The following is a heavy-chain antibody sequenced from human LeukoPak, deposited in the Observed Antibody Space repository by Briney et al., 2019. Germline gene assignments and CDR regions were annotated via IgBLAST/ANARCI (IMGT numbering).Heavy chain of an antibody. Sequence: SETLSLTCAVYGGSFSGYYWSWIRQPPGKGLEWIGEINHSGSTNYNPSLKSRVTISVDTSKNQFSLKLSSVTAADTAVYYCARLDYGSGSYLYYWGQGTLVTVSS. V-gene: IGHV4-34*01. CDR2: INHSGST. D-gene: IGHD3-10*01. CDR3: ARLDYGSGSYLYY. J-gene: IGHJ4*02. CDR1: GGSFSGYY.